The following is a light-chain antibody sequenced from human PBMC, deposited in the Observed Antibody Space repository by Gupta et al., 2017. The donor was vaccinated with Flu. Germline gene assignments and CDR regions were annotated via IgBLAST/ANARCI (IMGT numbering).Light chain of an antibody. CDR1: SSDVGGYNN. J-gene: IGLJ1*01. V-gene: IGLV2-14*03. CDR2: EVS. Sequence: QSALTQPASVSGSPGQSITISCTGTSSDVGGYNNVSWYRQHPGKAPKLMIYEVSVRHSGISNRFSASKYGNTASLTISGLQAEDEADYYCSSYTSSSDLYVFGTGTKVTVL. CDR3: SSYTSSSDLYV.